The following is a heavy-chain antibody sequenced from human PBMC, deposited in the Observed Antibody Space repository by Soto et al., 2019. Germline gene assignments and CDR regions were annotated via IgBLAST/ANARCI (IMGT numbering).Heavy chain of an antibody. CDR1: GGSISSYD. V-gene: IGHV4-59*08. CDR2: IYYSGST. J-gene: IGHJ4*02. Sequence: SETMSLTCTVSGGSISSYDLSWIRKPPGKGLEWIGYIYYSGSTNYNPSLKSRVTISVDTSKNQYSLKLSSVTAADTAVYYCARRYGPGFDYWGQGTLVTVS. CDR3: ARRYGPGFDY. D-gene: IGHD4-17*01.